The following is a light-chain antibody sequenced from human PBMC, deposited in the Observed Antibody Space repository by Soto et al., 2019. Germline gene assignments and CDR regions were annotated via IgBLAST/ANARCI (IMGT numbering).Light chain of an antibody. J-gene: IGLJ2*01. CDR2: EVS. Sequence: QSALTQPASVSGSPGQSITISCTGTSSDVGGYHYVSWYQQHPGKAPKVMIYEVSNRPSGVSNRFSGSKSGNTASLTISGLQAEDEADYYCSSYTRSTTLVVFGGGTQLTVL. CDR1: SSDVGGYHY. CDR3: SSYTRSTTLVV. V-gene: IGLV2-14*01.